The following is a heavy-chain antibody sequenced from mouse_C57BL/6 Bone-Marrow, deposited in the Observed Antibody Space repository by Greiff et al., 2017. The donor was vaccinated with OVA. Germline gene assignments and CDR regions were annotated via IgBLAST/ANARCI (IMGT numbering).Heavy chain of an antibody. CDR1: GYTFTSYW. CDR2: IDPSDSYT. CDR3: AREGYYGSSDY. V-gene: IGHV1-59*01. D-gene: IGHD1-1*01. J-gene: IGHJ2*01. Sequence: QVQLQQPGAELVRPGTSVKLSCKASGYTFTSYWMHWVKQRPGQGLEWIGVIDPSDSYTNYNQKFKGKATLTVDTSSSTAYMQLRSLTSEDSAVYYCAREGYYGSSDYWGQGTTLTVSS.